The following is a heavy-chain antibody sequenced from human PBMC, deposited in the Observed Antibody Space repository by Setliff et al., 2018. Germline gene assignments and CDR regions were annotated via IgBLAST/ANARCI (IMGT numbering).Heavy chain of an antibody. CDR1: GDSISLYY. J-gene: IGHJ1*01. CDR2: LYNSGSA. Sequence: SETLSLTCTVSGDSISLYYWSWIRRPPGKGLEWIGYLYNSGSAKYNPSLKSRVTISLDTSKNHFSLNLTSVTAVDTAIYYCARGMPIGYFQPWGQGTLVTVSS. V-gene: IGHV4-59*01. D-gene: IGHD2-2*01. CDR3: ARGMPIGYFQP.